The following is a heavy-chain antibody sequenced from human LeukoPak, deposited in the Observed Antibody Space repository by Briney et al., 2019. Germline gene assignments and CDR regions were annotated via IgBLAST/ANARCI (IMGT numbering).Heavy chain of an antibody. J-gene: IGHJ4*02. D-gene: IGHD3-22*01. V-gene: IGHV3-23*01. CDR3: ARSLTHYYDSSGYYYEFNY. CDR1: GITFSSYT. Sequence: GGSLRLSCAVSGITFSSYTMSWVRQAPGKGLQWVSAISGSGDRTYYADSVKGRFTISRDNAKNSLYLQMNSLRAEDTAVYYCARSLTHYYDSSGYYYEFNYWGQGTLVTVSS. CDR2: ISGSGDRT.